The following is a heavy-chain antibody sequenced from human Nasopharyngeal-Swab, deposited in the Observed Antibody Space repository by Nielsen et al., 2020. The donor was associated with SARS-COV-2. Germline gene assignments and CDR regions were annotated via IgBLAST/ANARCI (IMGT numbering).Heavy chain of an antibody. CDR2: IHHSGST. CDR3: ARGGGLDDILTGYYYYNYYMDV. D-gene: IGHD3-9*01. J-gene: IGHJ6*03. Sequence: SETLSLTCAVYGGSISGNYWSWIRQPPGKGLEWIGEIHHSGSTNYNPSLKSRVTISVDTSKNQLSLQLSSVTAADTAVYYCARGGGLDDILTGYYYYNYYMDVWGKGTTVTVSS. V-gene: IGHV4-34*01. CDR1: GGSISGNY.